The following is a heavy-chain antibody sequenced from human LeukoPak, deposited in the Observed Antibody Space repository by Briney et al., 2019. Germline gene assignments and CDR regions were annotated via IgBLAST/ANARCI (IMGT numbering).Heavy chain of an antibody. D-gene: IGHD5-18*01. CDR3: AKGRGYSYGYRYYFDY. Sequence: AGGSLRLSCAASGFTFDDYGMSWVRQAPGKGLEWVSGINWNGGSTGYADSVKGRFTISRDNAKNSLYLQMNSLRAEDTAVYYCAKGRGYSYGYRYYFDYWGQGTLVTVSS. V-gene: IGHV3-20*04. CDR2: INWNGGST. J-gene: IGHJ4*02. CDR1: GFTFDDYG.